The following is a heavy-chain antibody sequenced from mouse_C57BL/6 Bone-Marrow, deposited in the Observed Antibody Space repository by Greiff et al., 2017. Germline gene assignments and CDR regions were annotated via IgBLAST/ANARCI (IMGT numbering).Heavy chain of an antibody. V-gene: IGHV1-55*01. CDR3: ARSSRSGRFAY. J-gene: IGHJ3*01. Sequence: VQLQQPGAGLVKPGASLKMSCKASGYTFTSYWITWVKQRPGQGLEWIGAIYPGSGSTNYNEKFKSKVTLTVDTSSSTAYMQLSRLTSEESAVYYCARSSRSGRFAYWGKGTLVTVSA. CDR2: IYPGSGST. CDR1: GYTFTSYW.